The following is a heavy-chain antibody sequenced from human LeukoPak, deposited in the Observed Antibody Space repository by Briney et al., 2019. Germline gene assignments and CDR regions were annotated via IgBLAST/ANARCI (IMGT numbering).Heavy chain of an antibody. CDR3: ARVNLRGSQYNWFDP. CDR2: ITPIIDSA. J-gene: IGHJ5*02. D-gene: IGHD1-26*01. V-gene: IGHV1-69*08. Sequence: ASVKVSCKASGGTLNSHTFSWVRQAPGQGLEWMGRITPIIDSAKYAQNFQDRVSITADKSTSTVYMELSSLRSEDTAVYFCARVNLRGSQYNWFDPWGQGTLVTVSS. CDR1: GGTLNSHT.